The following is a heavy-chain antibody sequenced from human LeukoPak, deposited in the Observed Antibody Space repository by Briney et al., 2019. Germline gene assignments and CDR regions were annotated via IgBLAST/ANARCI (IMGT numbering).Heavy chain of an antibody. D-gene: IGHD6-19*01. CDR3: ARGPDGSGWYRVDYYYYYMDV. CDR1: GFTFSSYA. V-gene: IGHV3-23*01. Sequence: GGSLRLSCAASGFTFSSYAMSWVRQAPGKGLKWVSTINDNGDGTYYADSVKGRFTISRDNAKNSLYLQMNSLRAEDTAVYYCARGPDGSGWYRVDYYYYYMDVWGKGTTVTVSS. CDR2: INDNGDGT. J-gene: IGHJ6*03.